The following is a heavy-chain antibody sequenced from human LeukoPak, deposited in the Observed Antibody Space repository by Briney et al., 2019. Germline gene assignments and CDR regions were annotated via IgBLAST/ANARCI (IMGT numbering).Heavy chain of an antibody. CDR3: ARAGKLDSSVKS. Sequence: GGSLRLSCAASGFTFSSYEMNWVRQAPGKGLEWVSYISSSGSTIYYADSVKGRFTISRDNAKNSLYLQMNSLRAEDTAVYYCARAGKLDSSVKSWGQGTLVTVSS. D-gene: IGHD6-25*01. J-gene: IGHJ5*02. CDR2: ISSSGSTI. V-gene: IGHV3-48*03. CDR1: GFTFSSYE.